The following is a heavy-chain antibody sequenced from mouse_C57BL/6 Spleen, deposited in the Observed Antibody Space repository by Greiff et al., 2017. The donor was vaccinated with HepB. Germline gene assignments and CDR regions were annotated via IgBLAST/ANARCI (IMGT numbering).Heavy chain of an antibody. J-gene: IGHJ3*01. CDR3: ARRARGYSWFAY. Sequence: EVQLQQSGPELVKPGASVKIPCKASGYTFTDYNMDWVKQSHGKSLEWIGDINPNNGGTIYNQKFKGKATLSVDKSSSTAYVELRSLTSEDTAVYYCARRARGYSWFAYWGQGTLVTVSA. D-gene: IGHD2-3*01. V-gene: IGHV1-18*01. CDR2: INPNNGGT. CDR1: GYTFTDYN.